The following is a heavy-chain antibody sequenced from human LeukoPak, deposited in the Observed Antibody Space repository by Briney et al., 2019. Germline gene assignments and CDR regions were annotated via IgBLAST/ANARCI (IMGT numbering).Heavy chain of an antibody. V-gene: IGHV4-59*01. J-gene: IGHJ6*03. CDR2: IYYSGST. D-gene: IGHD3-10*01. CDR1: GGSISSYY. CDR3: ARTAWFGELVYYYYMDV. Sequence: SETLSLTCTVSGGSISSYYWSWIRQPPGKGLEWIGCIYYSGSTNYNPSLKSRVTISVDTSKNQFSLKLSSVTAADTAVYYCARTAWFGELVYYYYMDVWGKGTTVTVSS.